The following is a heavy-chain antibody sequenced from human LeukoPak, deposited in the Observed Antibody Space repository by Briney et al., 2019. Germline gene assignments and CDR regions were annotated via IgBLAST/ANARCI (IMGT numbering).Heavy chain of an antibody. D-gene: IGHD3-10*01. CDR2: IYHSGST. Sequence: PSETLSLTCTVSGGSISSSNWWSWVRQPPGKGLEWIGEIYHSGSTNYNPSLKSRVTISVDKSKNQFSLNLSSVTAADTAVYYCARLSVRGVIIRGIATRGPYYFNYWGQGTLVTVSS. J-gene: IGHJ4*02. V-gene: IGHV4-4*02. CDR3: ARLSVRGVIIRGIATRGPYYFNY. CDR1: GGSISSSNW.